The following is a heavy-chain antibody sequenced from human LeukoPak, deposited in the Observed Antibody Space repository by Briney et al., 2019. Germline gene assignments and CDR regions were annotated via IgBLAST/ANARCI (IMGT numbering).Heavy chain of an antibody. CDR2: INLDGNDK. CDR3: VRSGSYFSK. Sequence: GGSLRLSCAASGFIFSSHWMSWVRQAPGKGLEWVANINLDGNDKNYVDSVKGRFTISRDNAKNSLYLQMNSLRAEDTAMYYCVRSGSYFSKWGQGTLATVSS. CDR1: GFIFSSHW. D-gene: IGHD1-26*01. V-gene: IGHV3-7*01. J-gene: IGHJ4*02.